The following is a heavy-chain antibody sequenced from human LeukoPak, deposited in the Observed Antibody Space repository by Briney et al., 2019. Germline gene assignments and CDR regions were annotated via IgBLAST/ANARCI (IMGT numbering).Heavy chain of an antibody. Sequence: GGSLRLSCVGSGFTFRSHAMGWVRQAPEKGLEFVSGIYENGGTTYYADSVKGRFSISRDNSKNTLYLQMDSLRGEDTAVYYCAKDFRIGYSAHFDYWGQGALVTVSS. J-gene: IGHJ4*02. CDR1: GFTFRSHA. CDR3: AKDFRIGYSAHFDY. CDR2: IYENGGTT. V-gene: IGHV3-23*01. D-gene: IGHD2-21*01.